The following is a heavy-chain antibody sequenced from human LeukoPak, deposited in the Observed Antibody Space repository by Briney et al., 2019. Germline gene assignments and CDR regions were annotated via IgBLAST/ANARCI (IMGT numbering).Heavy chain of an antibody. CDR2: LNPNSGVT. Sequence: ASVKVSCKASGYTFTGYYMHWVRQAPGPGLEWMGWLNPNSGVTNYAQNFQDRVTMTRDTSTSTAYMELSSLIFDDTAVYFCARGDVTTVDYWGQGTLVTVSS. CDR1: GYTFTGYY. J-gene: IGHJ4*02. CDR3: ARGDVTTVDY. V-gene: IGHV1-2*02. D-gene: IGHD4-17*01.